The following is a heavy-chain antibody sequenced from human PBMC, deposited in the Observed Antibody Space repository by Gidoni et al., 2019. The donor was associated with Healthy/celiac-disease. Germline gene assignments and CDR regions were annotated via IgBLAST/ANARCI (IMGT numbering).Heavy chain of an antibody. Sequence: EVQLVQSGTEVKKPGESLRISCKGSGYTFSNYWIGWVRQMPGKGLEWMGIIYPADSDTRYSPSFQGQVTISADKSITTAYLQWSSLEASDTAMYYCARQPSMVRGVIIGEFFDYWGQGTLVTVSS. J-gene: IGHJ4*02. D-gene: IGHD3-10*01. CDR2: IYPADSDT. V-gene: IGHV5-51*01. CDR1: GYTFSNYW. CDR3: ARQPSMVRGVIIGEFFDY.